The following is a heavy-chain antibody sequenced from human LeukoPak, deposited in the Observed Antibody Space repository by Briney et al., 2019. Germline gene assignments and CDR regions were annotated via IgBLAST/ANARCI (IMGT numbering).Heavy chain of an antibody. V-gene: IGHV4-39*01. Sequence: SETLSLTXTVSGGSISSSSYFWGWIRQPPGEGLEWIGSIYYSGSTYYNPSLKSRVTISVDTSNNQFSLMLSSVTAADTAVYYCVRITSPGYWGQGTLVTVSS. J-gene: IGHJ4*02. CDR1: GGSISSSSYF. CDR2: IYYSGST. D-gene: IGHD3-10*01. CDR3: VRITSPGY.